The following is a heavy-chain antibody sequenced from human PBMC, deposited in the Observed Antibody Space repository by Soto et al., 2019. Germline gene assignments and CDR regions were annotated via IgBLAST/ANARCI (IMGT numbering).Heavy chain of an antibody. CDR2: IYPKNPDT. CDR3: SKGRWTVGHCSGGSCYDGMDV. D-gene: IGHD2-15*01. Sequence: ASLKVSCKASGYMFIGFSLPWVPTAPGQGLEWVVWIYPKNPDTNYAQKFQGRVTMTRDTSINTVYMELNGLKSDDTAVYYCSKGRWTVGHCSGGSCYDGMDVWG. CDR1: GYMFIGFS. V-gene: IGHV1-2*02. J-gene: IGHJ6*02.